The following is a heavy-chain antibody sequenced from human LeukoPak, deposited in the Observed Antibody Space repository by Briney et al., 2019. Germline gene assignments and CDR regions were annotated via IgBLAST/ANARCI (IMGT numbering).Heavy chain of an antibody. CDR2: ISSTSAYI. CDR3: VRGEDPNHSGWLRQTYYFDS. V-gene: IGHV3-21*01. J-gene: IGHJ4*02. D-gene: IGHD6-19*01. Sequence: PGGSLRLSCAGSGFALKSYSLTWVRQAPGKGLEWVSSISSTSAYIHYADSVKGRFTISRDNAKSSLYLHMNNLRAEDTAVYYCVRGEDPNHSGWLRQTYYFDSWGQGTQVTVSS. CDR1: GFALKSYS.